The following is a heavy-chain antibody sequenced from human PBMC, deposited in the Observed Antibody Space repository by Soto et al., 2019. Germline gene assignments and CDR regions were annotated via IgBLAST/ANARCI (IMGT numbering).Heavy chain of an antibody. Sequence: QVQLVESGGGVVQPGRSLRLSCAASGFTFSSYAMHWVRQAPGKGLEWVAVISYDGSNKYYADSVKGRFTISRDNSKNTLYLQMNSLRGEDTAVFYCARDRYSSSWRSYYYYYGMDVWGQGTTVTVSS. J-gene: IGHJ6*02. V-gene: IGHV3-30-3*01. D-gene: IGHD6-13*01. CDR2: ISYDGSNK. CDR1: GFTFSSYA. CDR3: ARDRYSSSWRSYYYYYGMDV.